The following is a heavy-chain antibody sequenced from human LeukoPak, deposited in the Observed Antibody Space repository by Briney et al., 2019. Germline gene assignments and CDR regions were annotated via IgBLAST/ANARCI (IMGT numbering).Heavy chain of an antibody. J-gene: IGHJ4*02. Sequence: GESLKISFKGSGYSFTSYWIGWVRQMPGKGLEWMVIIYPGDSDTRYSPSFQGQVTISADKSISTAYLQWSSLKASDTAMYYCARRRYSSGYTWFDYWGQGTLVTVSS. CDR1: GYSFTSYW. CDR2: IYPGDSDT. CDR3: ARRRYSSGYTWFDY. D-gene: IGHD3-22*01. V-gene: IGHV5-51*01.